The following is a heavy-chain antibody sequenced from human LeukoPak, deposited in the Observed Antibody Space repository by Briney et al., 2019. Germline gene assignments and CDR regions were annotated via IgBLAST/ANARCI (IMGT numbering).Heavy chain of an antibody. V-gene: IGHV3-15*05. CDR3: ATDVGRRDVDH. Sequence: PGGSLRLSCAASGFTFSNAGMAWVSQPPGKGLEWVGRIKTKIDGDRTDYAAPVVGRFIISRDDSKDTLILQMNSVKIEDTAVYYCATDVGRRDVDHWGQGTLVTVSS. J-gene: IGHJ4*02. D-gene: IGHD1-26*01. CDR2: IKTKIDGDRT. CDR1: GFTFSNAG.